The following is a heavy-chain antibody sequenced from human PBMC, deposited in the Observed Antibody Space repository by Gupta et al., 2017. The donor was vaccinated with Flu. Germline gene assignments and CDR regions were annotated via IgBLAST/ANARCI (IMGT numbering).Heavy chain of an antibody. V-gene: IGHV3-64*01. D-gene: IGHD3-10*01. Sequence: EVQLVESGGGLVQPGGSLRLSCSASGFTFSSYAMHWVRQAPGKGLEYVSAISSNGGSTYYANSVKGRFTISRDNSKNTLYRQMGSLRAEDMAVYYCARSLWFGSLWFDPWGQGTLVTVSS. J-gene: IGHJ5*02. CDR1: GFTFSSYA. CDR2: ISSNGGST. CDR3: ARSLWFGSLWFDP.